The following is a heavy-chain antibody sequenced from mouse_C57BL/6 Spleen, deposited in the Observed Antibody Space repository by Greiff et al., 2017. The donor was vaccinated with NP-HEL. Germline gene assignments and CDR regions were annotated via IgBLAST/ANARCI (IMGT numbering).Heavy chain of an antibody. J-gene: IGHJ2*01. CDR3: AISETQAPFDY. CDR1: GYTFTSYW. V-gene: IGHV1-69*01. CDR2: IDPSDSYT. Sequence: QVQLQQPGAELVMPGASVKLSCKASGYTFTSYWMHRVKQRPGQGLEWIGEIDPSDSYTNYNQKFKGKSTLTVDKSSSTAYMQLSSLTSEDAAVYYWAISETQAPFDYWGQGTTLTVSS. D-gene: IGHD3-2*02.